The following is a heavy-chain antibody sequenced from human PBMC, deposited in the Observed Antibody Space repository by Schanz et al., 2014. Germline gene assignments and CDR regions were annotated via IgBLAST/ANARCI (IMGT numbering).Heavy chain of an antibody. CDR3: ARRDNYLSAFDI. D-gene: IGHD4-4*01. Sequence: QLQLQESGPGLVKPSETLSLTCTVSGASISGSSDYWGWIRQSPGKGLEWIGNIYYTGTTYYNPSPKSRVSIPVDTSKNQAPLKLPSGTAADTAVFYCARRDNYLSAFDIWGQGTMVTVSS. CDR1: GASISGSSDY. J-gene: IGHJ3*02. V-gene: IGHV4-39*01. CDR2: IYYTGTT.